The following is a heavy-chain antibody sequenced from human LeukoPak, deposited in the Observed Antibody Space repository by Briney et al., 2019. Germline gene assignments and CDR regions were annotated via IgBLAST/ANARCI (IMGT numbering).Heavy chain of an antibody. CDR1: GGSISSYY. D-gene: IGHD2-21*02. Sequence: SETLSLTCTVSGGSISSYYWSWIRQPPGKGLEWIGYIYYSGSTNYNPSLKSRVTISVDTSKNQFSLKLSSVTAADTAVYYCARDLIVVVTAIRGGPASVYYYGMDVWGQGTTVTVSS. CDR3: ARDLIVVVTAIRGGPASVYYYGMDV. J-gene: IGHJ6*02. CDR2: IYYSGST. V-gene: IGHV4-59*12.